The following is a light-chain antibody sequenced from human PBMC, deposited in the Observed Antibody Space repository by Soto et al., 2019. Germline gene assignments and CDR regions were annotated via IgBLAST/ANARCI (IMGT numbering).Light chain of an antibody. CDR3: QQYGSSPQT. V-gene: IGKV3-20*01. CDR2: GAS. J-gene: IGKJ1*01. Sequence: EIVLTQSPGTLSLSPGERATLSCRASQSVSSSYLAWYQQKPGHAPRLLIYGASSRATGIPDRFSGSGSGTEFTLTISRLEPEDFAVYSCQQYGSSPQTFGQGTKVEIK. CDR1: QSVSSSY.